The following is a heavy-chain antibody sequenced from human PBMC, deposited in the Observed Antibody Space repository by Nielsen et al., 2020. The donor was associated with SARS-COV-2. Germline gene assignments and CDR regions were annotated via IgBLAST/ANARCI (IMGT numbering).Heavy chain of an antibody. D-gene: IGHD2-2*01. Sequence: SETLSLTCTVSGGSISSYYWSWIRQPPGKGLEWIGYIYYSGSTNYNPSLKSRVTISVDTSKNQFSLKLSSVTAADTAVYYCARRVTVVPAAPFFDAFDIWGQGTMVTVSS. J-gene: IGHJ3*02. V-gene: IGHV4-59*08. CDR2: IYYSGST. CDR3: ARRVTVVPAAPFFDAFDI. CDR1: GGSISSYY.